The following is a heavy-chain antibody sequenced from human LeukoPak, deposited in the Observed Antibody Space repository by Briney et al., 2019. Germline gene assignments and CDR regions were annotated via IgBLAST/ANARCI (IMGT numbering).Heavy chain of an antibody. CDR1: GYTFTGYY. D-gene: IGHD1-26*01. J-gene: IGHJ4*02. V-gene: IGHV1-2*02. CDR2: INPNSGGT. CDR3: AAFLVGATPNFDY. Sequence: SVKVSCKASGYTFTGYYMHWVRQAPGQGLEWMGWINPNSGGTNYAQKFQGRVTMTRDTSISTAYMELSRLRSDDTAVYYCAAFLVGATPNFDYWGQGTLVTVSS.